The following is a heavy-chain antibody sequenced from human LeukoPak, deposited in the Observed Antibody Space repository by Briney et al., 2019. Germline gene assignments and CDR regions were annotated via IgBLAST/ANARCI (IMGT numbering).Heavy chain of an antibody. CDR2: IFYSGST. V-gene: IGHV4-59*01. D-gene: IGHD6-13*01. J-gene: IGHJ6*02. CDR1: GGSISSYS. Sequence: SETLSLTWTVAGGSISSYSWCWSRHPPGTGLGWIGSIFYSGSTNYNPSLKSRVTISVDTSKNQFSLKLSSVTAADTAVYYCARGEAAAGTIYYYYGMDVWGQGTTVTVSS. CDR3: ARGEAAAGTIYYYYGMDV.